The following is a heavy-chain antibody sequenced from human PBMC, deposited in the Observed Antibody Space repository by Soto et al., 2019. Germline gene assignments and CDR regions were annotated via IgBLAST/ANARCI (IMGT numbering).Heavy chain of an antibody. D-gene: IGHD3-10*01. CDR1: GFTFSSYG. CDR3: AKDLTGRAYYYYGMDV. V-gene: IGHV3-30*18. Sequence: GGSLRLSCAASGFTFSSYGMHWVRQAPGKGLEWVAVISYDGSNKYYADSVKGRFTISRDNSKNTLYLQMNSLRAEDTAVYYCAKDLTGRAYYYYGMDVWGQGTTVTVSS. J-gene: IGHJ6*02. CDR2: ISYDGSNK.